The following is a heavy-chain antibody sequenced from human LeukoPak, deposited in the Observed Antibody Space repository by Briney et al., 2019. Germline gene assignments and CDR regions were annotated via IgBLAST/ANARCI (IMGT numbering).Heavy chain of an antibody. J-gene: IGHJ5*02. CDR1: GGSISSSSYY. V-gene: IGHV4-39*07. D-gene: IGHD2-2*01. CDR2: IYYSGST. CDR3: ARESDRYCLSTSCPNWYDP. Sequence: SETLSLTCTVSGGSISSSSYYWGWTRQPPGKGLEWIGSIYYSGSTYYNPSLKSRVTISVDTSKNQFSLKLSSVTAADTAVYYCARESDRYCLSTSCPNWYDPWGQGTLVIVSS.